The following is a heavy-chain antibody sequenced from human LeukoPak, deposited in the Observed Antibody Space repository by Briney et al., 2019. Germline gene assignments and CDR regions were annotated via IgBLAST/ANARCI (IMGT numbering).Heavy chain of an antibody. CDR3: AREGSSGYYPY. CDR2: ISYDGSEK. V-gene: IGHV3-30*03. Sequence: GGSLRLSCAASGFTFSSYVMSWVRQAPGKGLEWVAVISYDGSEKHYADPVKGRFTISRDNSKNTLYLQMNSLRAEDTAVYYCAREGSSGYYPYWGQGILVTVSS. CDR1: GFTFSSYV. D-gene: IGHD3-22*01. J-gene: IGHJ4*02.